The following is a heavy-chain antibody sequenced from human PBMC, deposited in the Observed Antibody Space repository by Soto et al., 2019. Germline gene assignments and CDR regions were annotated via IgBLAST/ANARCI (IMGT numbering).Heavy chain of an antibody. CDR2: IYYSGST. CDR1: GGYISSYY. Sequence: QVQLQESGPGLVKPSETLSLTCTVSGGYISSYYWSWIRQPPGKGLEWIGYIYYSGSTNYNPSLNSRVTITVDTSKNQFSLKLSSVTAADTSVYYWARVLTYYDTLTGYSTAYYFDYWGQGTLVTISS. D-gene: IGHD3-9*01. V-gene: IGHV4-59*01. J-gene: IGHJ4*02. CDR3: ARVLTYYDTLTGYSTAYYFDY.